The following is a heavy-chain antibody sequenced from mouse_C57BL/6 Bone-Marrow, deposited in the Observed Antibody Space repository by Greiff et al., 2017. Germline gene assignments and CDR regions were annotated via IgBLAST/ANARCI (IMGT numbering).Heavy chain of an antibody. D-gene: IGHD2-4*01. CDR3: ARDRLRRVFDY. Sequence: EVKLVESGGGLVKPGGSLKLSCAASGFTFSSYAMSWVRQTPEKRLEWVATISDGGSYTYYPDNVKGRFTITRDNAKNNLCMQMSHLKAEDTAMYYCARDRLRRVFDYWGQGTSLTVSS. J-gene: IGHJ2*02. V-gene: IGHV5-4*01. CDR2: ISDGGSYT. CDR1: GFTFSSYA.